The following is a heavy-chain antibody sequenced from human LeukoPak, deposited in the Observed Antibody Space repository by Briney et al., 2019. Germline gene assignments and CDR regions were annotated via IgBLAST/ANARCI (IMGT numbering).Heavy chain of an antibody. V-gene: IGHV1-46*01. CDR3: ARVRYHSSGWYPLDY. CDR1: GYAFTSYY. Sequence: ASVKVSCKASGYAFTSYYMHWVRQAPGQGLEWMGIINPSGGSTSYAQKFQGRVTMTRDTSTSRVYMELSSLRSEDTAVYYCARVRYHSSGWYPLDYWGQGTLVTVSS. J-gene: IGHJ4*02. CDR2: INPSGGST. D-gene: IGHD6-19*01.